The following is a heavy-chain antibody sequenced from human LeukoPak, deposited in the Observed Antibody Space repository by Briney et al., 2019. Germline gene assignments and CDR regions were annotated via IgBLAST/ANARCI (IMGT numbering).Heavy chain of an antibody. J-gene: IGHJ5*02. D-gene: IGHD2-21*02. CDR3: ARRDCVGDCYSNWFDP. CDR1: GYTFTNYF. V-gene: IGHV1-46*01. CDR2: INSRGGST. Sequence: SVKVSCKASGYTFTNYFMHWVRQAPGQGLEWMGIINSRGGSTGYAQKFQGRITMTTDMSTRTVYMELSSLESEDTAVYYCARRDCVGDCYSNWFDPWGQGTLVTVSS.